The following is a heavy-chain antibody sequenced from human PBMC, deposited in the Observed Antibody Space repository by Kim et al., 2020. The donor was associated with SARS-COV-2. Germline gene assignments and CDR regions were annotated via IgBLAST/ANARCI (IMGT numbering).Heavy chain of an antibody. J-gene: IGHJ4*02. D-gene: IGHD1-26*01. CDR2: INHSGSN. CDR3: ARRFWVWAYYFDY. V-gene: IGHV4-34*01. Sequence: SETLSLTCAVYGGSFSGYYWSWIRQPPGKGLEWIGEINHSGSNNYNPSLKSRVTISVDTSKNQFSLKLSSVTAADTAVYYCARRFWVWAYYFDYWGQGTLVTVSS. CDR1: GGSFSGYY.